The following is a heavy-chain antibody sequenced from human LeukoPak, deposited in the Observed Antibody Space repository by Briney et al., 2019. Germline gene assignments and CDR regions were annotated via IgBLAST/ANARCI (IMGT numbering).Heavy chain of an antibody. J-gene: IGHJ4*02. D-gene: IGHD3-10*01. CDR3: ASHQYGAGTNYHDY. CDR2: ITTSGST. Sequence: SETLSLTCTVSGGSISSGNYYWSWIRQPTGKGLEWIGRITTSGSTNYDPSLKSRVIISIDTSKNQFSLRLSSATAADTAVYYCASHQYGAGTNYHDYWGQGTLVTVSS. V-gene: IGHV4-61*02. CDR1: GGSISSGNYY.